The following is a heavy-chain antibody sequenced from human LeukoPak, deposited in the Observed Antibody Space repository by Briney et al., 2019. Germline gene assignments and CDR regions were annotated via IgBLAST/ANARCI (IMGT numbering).Heavy chain of an antibody. CDR3: ARVGSSGSYYSSTPEYYYYGMDV. Sequence: SETLSLTCTVSGGSISSYYWSWIRQPPGKGLEWIGYIYYSGSTNYSPSLKSRVTISVDTSKNQFSLKLSSVTAADTAVYYCARVGSSGSYYSSTPEYYYYGMDVWGQGTTVTVSS. CDR1: GGSISSYY. V-gene: IGHV4-59*01. D-gene: IGHD1-26*01. CDR2: IYYSGST. J-gene: IGHJ6*02.